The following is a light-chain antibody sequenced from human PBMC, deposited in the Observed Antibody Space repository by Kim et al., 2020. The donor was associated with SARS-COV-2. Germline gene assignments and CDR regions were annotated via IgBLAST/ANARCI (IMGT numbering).Light chain of an antibody. V-gene: IGLV3-1*01. CDR1: KLGDRY. J-gene: IGLJ2*01. CDR2: QDS. Sequence: SYELTQPPSVSVSPEQTASITCSGDKLGDRYACWYQQRPGQSPVLVIYQDSKRPSGIAERFSGSNSGNTATLTISGTQAMDEADYYCQAWDSTTASVVFG. CDR3: QAWDSTTASVV.